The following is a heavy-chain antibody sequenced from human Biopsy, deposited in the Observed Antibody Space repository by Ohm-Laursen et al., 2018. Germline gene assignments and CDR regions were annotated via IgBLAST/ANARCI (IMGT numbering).Heavy chain of an antibody. D-gene: IGHD2/OR15-2a*01. CDR2: INHRGAT. V-gene: IGHV4-34*01. J-gene: IGHJ6*02. CDR3: ARATNSTGWPYYYFYGMDV. Sequence: SDTLSLTCTVYGGSFSDYYWSWIRQPPGKGLEWIGEINHRGATNYNPSLKSRVTISVDTSKNQFSLRLNSVTAADTAVYYRARATNSTGWPYYYFYGMDVWGQGTTVTVSS. CDR1: GGSFSDYY.